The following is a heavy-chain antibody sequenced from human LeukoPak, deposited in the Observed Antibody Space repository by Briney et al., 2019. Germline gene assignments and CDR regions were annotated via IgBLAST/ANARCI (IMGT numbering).Heavy chain of an antibody. J-gene: IGHJ4*02. Sequence: PSETLSLTCAVYGGSFSGYYWSWIRQPPGKGLEWIGEINHSGSTNYNPSLKSRVTISVDTSKNQFSLKLNSVTAADTAVYYCARDGGIAAAMSLDYWGQGTLVTVSS. CDR1: GGSFSGYY. CDR3: ARDGGIAAAMSLDY. D-gene: IGHD6-25*01. V-gene: IGHV4-34*09. CDR2: INHSGST.